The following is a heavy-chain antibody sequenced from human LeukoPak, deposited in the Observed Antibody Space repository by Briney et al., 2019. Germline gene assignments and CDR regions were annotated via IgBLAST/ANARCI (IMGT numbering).Heavy chain of an antibody. CDR2: ISSSGSTI. J-gene: IGHJ4*02. CDR1: GFTFSDYY. D-gene: IGHD2-2*01. V-gene: IGHV3-11*01. Sequence: GGSLRLSCAASGFTFSDYYMSWIRQAPGKGLEWVSYISSSGSTIYYADSVKGRFTISRDNAKNSLYLQMNSQRAEDTAVYCCARPIVVPAANIDYWGQGTLVTVSS. CDR3: ARPIVVPAANIDY.